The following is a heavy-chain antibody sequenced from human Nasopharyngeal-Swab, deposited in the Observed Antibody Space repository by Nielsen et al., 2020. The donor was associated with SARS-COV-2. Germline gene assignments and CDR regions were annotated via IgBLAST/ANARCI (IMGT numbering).Heavy chain of an antibody. Sequence: GESLKISRATSGFTFSPYTMTWVRQAPWKGLQWISYITSGNSVQYADSVRGRFTISRDNAKNSLYLQMNSLTAEDTAVYYCARERGGGYGDYWGQGTLVTVSS. CDR1: GFTFSPYT. CDR2: ITSGNSV. V-gene: IGHV3-48*04. J-gene: IGHJ4*02. CDR3: ARERGGGYGDY. D-gene: IGHD5-12*01.